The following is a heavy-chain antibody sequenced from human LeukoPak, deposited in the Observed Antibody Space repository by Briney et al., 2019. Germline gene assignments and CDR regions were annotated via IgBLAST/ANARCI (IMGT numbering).Heavy chain of an antibody. J-gene: IGHJ6*02. Sequence: GASVKVSCKASGGTFISYAISWVRQAPGQGLEWMGRIIPILGIANYAQKFQGRVTITADKSTSTAYMELSSLRSEDTAVYYCASMPRYYYGMDVWGQGTTVTVSS. V-gene: IGHV1-69*04. CDR3: ASMPRYYYGMDV. CDR2: IIPILGIA. CDR1: GGTFISYA. D-gene: IGHD2-2*01.